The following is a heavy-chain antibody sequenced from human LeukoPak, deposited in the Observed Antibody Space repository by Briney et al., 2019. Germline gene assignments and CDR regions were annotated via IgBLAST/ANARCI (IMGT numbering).Heavy chain of an antibody. J-gene: IGHJ6*02. D-gene: IGHD6-13*01. CDR2: IYRSGST. V-gene: IGHV3-53*01. CDR1: GFTVSNNY. Sequence: GGSLRLSCAASGFTVSNNYMTWVRQAPGKGLEWVSVIYRSGSTYYADSVKGRFTISRDNSKNTLYLQMNSLRAEDAAVYYCAKVTWAAADYYGMDVWGQGTTVTVSS. CDR3: AKVTWAAADYYGMDV.